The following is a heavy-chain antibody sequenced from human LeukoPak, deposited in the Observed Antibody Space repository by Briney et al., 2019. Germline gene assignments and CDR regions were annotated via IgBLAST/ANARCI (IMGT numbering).Heavy chain of an antibody. CDR2: IYDSGTT. Sequence: TSETLSLTCTVSGDSVSSGSYYGRWIRQPPGKGLEWIAYIYDSGTTKYNPSLKSRVTIAVDTSKNHFSLKLSSVTAADTAVYDCARDSRGYYVSSGYIVYWGQGTLVTVSS. V-gene: IGHV4-61*03. D-gene: IGHD3-22*01. CDR1: GDSVSSGSYY. J-gene: IGHJ4*02. CDR3: ARDSRGYYVSSGYIVY.